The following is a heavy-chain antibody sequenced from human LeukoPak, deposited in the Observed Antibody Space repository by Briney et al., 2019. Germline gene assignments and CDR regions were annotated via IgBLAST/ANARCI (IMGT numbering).Heavy chain of an antibody. CDR1: GFTFSSYA. CDR2: ISYDGSNK. J-gene: IGHJ4*02. CDR3: ARVGLLLFSGSYDY. D-gene: IGHD3-10*01. V-gene: IGHV3-30*04. Sequence: GGSLRLSCAASGFTFSSYAMHWVRQAPGKGLEWVAVISYDGSNKYYADSVKGRFTIPRDNSKNTLYLQMNSLRAEDTAVYYCARVGLLLFSGSYDYWGQGTLVTVSS.